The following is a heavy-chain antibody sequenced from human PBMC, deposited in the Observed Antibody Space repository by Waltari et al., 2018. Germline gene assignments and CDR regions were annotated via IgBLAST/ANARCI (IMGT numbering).Heavy chain of an antibody. Sequence: QVQLVQSGAEVKKPGASVKVSCKASGYTFTSYDINWVRQATGQGLEWMGWMNPNRGNTGYAQKFQGRVTMTRNTSISTAYMELSSLRSEDTAVYYCASQILWFGALYGMDVWGQGTTVTVSS. CDR3: ASQILWFGALYGMDV. J-gene: IGHJ6*02. D-gene: IGHD3-10*01. V-gene: IGHV1-8*02. CDR2: MNPNRGNT. CDR1: GYTFTSYD.